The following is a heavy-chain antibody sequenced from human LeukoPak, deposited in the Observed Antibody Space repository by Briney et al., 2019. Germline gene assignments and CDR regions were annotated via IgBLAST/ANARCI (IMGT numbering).Heavy chain of an antibody. J-gene: IGHJ4*02. CDR2: THHTGNT. D-gene: IGHD3-10*01. Sequence: PSETLSLTCTVSGASISNNDQYWSWIRQHPGKGLEWIGYTHHTGNTYYNPSLKSRLTISVDTSRNQFYLKLSSVTAADTAVYYCATYGGVRGLSFDYWGQGTLVTVSS. CDR3: ATYGGVRGLSFDY. CDR1: GASISNNDQY. V-gene: IGHV4-31*03.